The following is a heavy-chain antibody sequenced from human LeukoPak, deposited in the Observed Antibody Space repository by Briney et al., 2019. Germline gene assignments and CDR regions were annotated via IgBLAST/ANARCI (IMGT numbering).Heavy chain of an antibody. Sequence: SETLSLTCTVSGDSISSSYNYWGWIRQPPGKGLEWIGSIYYGGATYYSPSLKSRVTISVDTSKNQFSLRLNSVTAADTAVYYCARVGFVPYFDYWGQGTLVTVSS. D-gene: IGHD6-6*01. CDR2: IYYGGAT. V-gene: IGHV4-39*01. CDR3: ARVGFVPYFDY. J-gene: IGHJ4*02. CDR1: GDSISSSYNY.